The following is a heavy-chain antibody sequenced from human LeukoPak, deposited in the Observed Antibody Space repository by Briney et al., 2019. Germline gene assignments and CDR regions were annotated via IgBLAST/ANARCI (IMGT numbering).Heavy chain of an antibody. J-gene: IGHJ4*02. Sequence: KPGESLKISCKGSGYSFTTYWIAWVRQMPGKGLEWMGIIYPGASDTRYSTSFQGQVTISADKSISTASQQWSSLKASDTAMYYCARLRCASSTWQTGSGYYFDYWGQGTLVTVYS. CDR3: ARLRCASSTWQTGSGYYFDY. V-gene: IGHV5-51*01. CDR2: IYPGASDT. CDR1: GYSFTTYW. D-gene: IGHD2-2*01.